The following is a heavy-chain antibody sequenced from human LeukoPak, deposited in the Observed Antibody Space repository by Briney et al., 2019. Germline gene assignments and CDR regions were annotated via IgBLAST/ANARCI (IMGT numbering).Heavy chain of an antibody. J-gene: IGHJ4*02. CDR3: ARGYDSSGYFSD. CDR1: GYTFSSNA. V-gene: IGHV7-4-1*02. D-gene: IGHD3-22*01. CDR2: IDTNTGNP. Sequence: ASVKVSCKASGYTFSSNAINWVRQAPGQGLEWMGWIDTNTGNPTYAQGFTGQFVFSLDTSVSTAYLQISSLKAEDTAEYFCARGYDSSGYFSDWGQGTLATVSS.